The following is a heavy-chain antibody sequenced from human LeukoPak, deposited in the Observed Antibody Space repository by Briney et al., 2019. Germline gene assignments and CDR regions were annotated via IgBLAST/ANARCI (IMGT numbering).Heavy chain of an antibody. J-gene: IGHJ6*02. CDR3: ARDRGAVAGPDYYYYYGMDV. D-gene: IGHD6-19*01. Sequence: PSETLSLTCTVSGGSISSSSYYWGWIRQPPGKGLEWIGSIYYSGSTYYNPSLKSRVTISVDTSKNQFSLKLSSVTAADTAVYYCARDRGAVAGPDYYYYYGMDVWGQGTTVTVSS. CDR2: IYYSGST. V-gene: IGHV4-39*07. CDR1: GGSISSSSYY.